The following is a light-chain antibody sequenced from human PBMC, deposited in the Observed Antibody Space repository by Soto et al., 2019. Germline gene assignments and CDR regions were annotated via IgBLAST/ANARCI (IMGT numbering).Light chain of an antibody. Sequence: EIVMTDSPGTLSLSLREIATLSCRTSQSVSSYLAWYQQKPGQAPRLLIYDASNRATGIPARFSGSGSGTDFTLTISSLEPEDFAVHYCQQRSNWPITFGQATRLEIK. CDR3: QQRSNWPIT. CDR2: DAS. J-gene: IGKJ5*01. CDR1: QSVSSY. V-gene: IGKV3-11*01.